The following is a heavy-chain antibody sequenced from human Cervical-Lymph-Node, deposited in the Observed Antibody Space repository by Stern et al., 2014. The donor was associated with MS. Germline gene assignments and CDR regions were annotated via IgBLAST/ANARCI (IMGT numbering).Heavy chain of an antibody. Sequence: QITLKESGPTLVKPTQTLTLTCTFSGFSFNTRGVGVGWSRQSPGKALEWLALIYYNNETRYSPSLRSRLTISRDTSKNQVVLTMANMDPVDTATYYCALDPLFWGQGVRVTVSS. V-gene: IGHV2-5*01. CDR1: GFSFNTRGVG. CDR3: ALDPLF. CDR2: IYYNNET. J-gene: IGHJ4*02.